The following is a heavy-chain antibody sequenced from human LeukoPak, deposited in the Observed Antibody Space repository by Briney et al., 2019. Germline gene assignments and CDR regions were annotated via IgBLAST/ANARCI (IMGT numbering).Heavy chain of an antibody. J-gene: IGHJ4*02. D-gene: IGHD3-10*01. CDR3: ARATTYYYGSGSQGY. Sequence: ASVKVSCKASGYTFTGYYMHWVRQAPGQGLEWMGWINPNSGGTNYAQKFQGRVTMTRDTSISTAYMELSRLRSDDTAVYYCARATTYYYGSGSQGYWGQGTLVTVSS. CDR1: GYTFTGYY. CDR2: INPNSGGT. V-gene: IGHV1-2*02.